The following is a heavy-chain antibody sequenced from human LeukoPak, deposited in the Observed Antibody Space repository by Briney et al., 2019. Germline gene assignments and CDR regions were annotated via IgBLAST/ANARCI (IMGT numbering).Heavy chain of an antibody. CDR1: GFTFSSYA. CDR3: AKPSSSSWYRGAFDI. J-gene: IGHJ3*02. V-gene: IGHV3-23*01. Sequence: GGSLRLSCAASGFTFSSYAMSWVLQAPGKGLEWVSAISGSGGSTYYADSVKGRFTISRDNSKNTLYLQMNSLRAEDTAVYYCAKPSSSSWYRGAFDIWGQGTMVTVSS. D-gene: IGHD6-13*01. CDR2: ISGSGGST.